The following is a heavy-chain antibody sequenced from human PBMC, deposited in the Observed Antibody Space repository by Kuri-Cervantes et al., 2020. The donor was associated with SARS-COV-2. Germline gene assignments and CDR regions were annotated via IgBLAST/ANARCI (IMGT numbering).Heavy chain of an antibody. CDR2: INHSGST. Sequence: GSLRLSCAVYGGSFSGYYWSWIRQPPGKGLEWIGEINHSGSTNYNPSLKSRVTISVDTSKNQFSLKLSSVTAADTAVYYCARDDGDYEPYYYYGTDVWGQGTTVTVSS. D-gene: IGHD4-17*01. CDR1: GGSFSGYY. J-gene: IGHJ6*02. V-gene: IGHV4-34*01. CDR3: ARDDGDYEPYYYYGTDV.